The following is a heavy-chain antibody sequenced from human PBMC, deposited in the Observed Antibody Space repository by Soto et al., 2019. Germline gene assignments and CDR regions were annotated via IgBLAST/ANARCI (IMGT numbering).Heavy chain of an antibody. J-gene: IGHJ6*02. CDR1: GGSISSGGYY. CDR3: ARDSSGGGYCSGGSCYGMAV. V-gene: IGHV4-31*03. Sequence: QVQLQESGPGLVKPSQTLSLTCTVSGGSISSGGYYWSWIRQHPGKGLEWIGYIYYSGSTYYNPSLKSRVTISVDTSKNQFSLKLSSVTAADTAVYYCARDSSGGGYCSGGSCYGMAVWGQGTTVTVSS. D-gene: IGHD2-15*01. CDR2: IYYSGST.